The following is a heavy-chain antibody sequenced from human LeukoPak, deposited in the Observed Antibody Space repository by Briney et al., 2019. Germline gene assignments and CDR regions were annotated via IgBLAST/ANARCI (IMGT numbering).Heavy chain of an antibody. V-gene: IGHV1-8*02. D-gene: IGHD6-19*01. Sequence: ASVKVSCKASGGTFSSYAINWVRQATGQGLEWMGWMNPNSGNTGYAQKFQGRVTMTRNTSISTAYMELSSLRSEDTAVYYCARGESAVAGRYWGQGTMVTVSS. CDR1: GGTFSSYA. J-gene: IGHJ3*01. CDR3: ARGESAVAGRY. CDR2: MNPNSGNT.